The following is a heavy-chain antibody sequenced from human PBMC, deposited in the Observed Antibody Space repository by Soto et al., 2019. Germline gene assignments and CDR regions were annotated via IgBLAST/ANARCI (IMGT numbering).Heavy chain of an antibody. CDR1: GFTFTSYG. Sequence: QAQLLQSGAEVKKAGASVKVSCEASGFTFTSYGFSWVRQAPGQGLEWMGWINPYNGKKNYAQKFQGRVTMTIDTSTDTVYMEVRSLRSDDTAVYYCARVPDFWSGYLAYWGQGTLVTVSS. J-gene: IGHJ4*02. V-gene: IGHV1-18*01. D-gene: IGHD3-3*01. CDR3: ARVPDFWSGYLAY. CDR2: INPYNGKK.